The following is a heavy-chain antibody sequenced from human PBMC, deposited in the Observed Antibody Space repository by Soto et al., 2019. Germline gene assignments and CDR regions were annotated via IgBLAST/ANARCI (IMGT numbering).Heavy chain of an antibody. CDR3: ASVSPPEGYDFWSGYSVYYYYMDV. V-gene: IGHV3-21*01. J-gene: IGHJ6*03. D-gene: IGHD3-3*01. CDR1: GFTFSSYS. Sequence: GGSLRLSCAASGFTFSSYSMNWVRQAPGKGLEWVSSISSSSSYIYYADSVKGRFTISRDNAKNSLYLQMNSLRAEDTAVYYCASVSPPEGYDFWSGYSVYYYYMDVWGKGTTVTVSS. CDR2: ISSSSSYI.